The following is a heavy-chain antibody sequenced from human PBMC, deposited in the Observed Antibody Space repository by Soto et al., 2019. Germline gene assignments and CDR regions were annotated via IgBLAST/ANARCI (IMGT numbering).Heavy chain of an antibody. J-gene: IGHJ4*01. CDR1: GGSFSNYS. CDR3: AGDFPGRDF. CDR2: IYYSGST. Sequence: SETLSLTCDVNGGSFSNYSWSWIRQPPGKGLEWIGYIYYSGSTHYNPSLKSRVTISVDTSKNQFSLKLSSVTAADTAVYYCAGDFPGRDFWGHGTLVTVSS. V-gene: IGHV4-59*01.